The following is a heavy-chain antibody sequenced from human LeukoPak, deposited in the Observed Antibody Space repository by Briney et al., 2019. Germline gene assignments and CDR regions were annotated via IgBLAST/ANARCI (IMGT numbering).Heavy chain of an antibody. CDR3: ARYGVSSSTSYIDF. D-gene: IGHD2-2*01. CDR2: ITGDSAYI. J-gene: IGHJ4*02. Sequence: GGSLRLSCAASGFTFSTYAMNWVRQAPGEGLKWVSCITGDSAYIYYADSVKGRFTTSRDNAKTSLYLQMNSLRAEDTAVYYCARYGVSSSTSYIDFWCQGTLVTVSS. CDR1: GFTFSTYA. V-gene: IGHV3-21*01.